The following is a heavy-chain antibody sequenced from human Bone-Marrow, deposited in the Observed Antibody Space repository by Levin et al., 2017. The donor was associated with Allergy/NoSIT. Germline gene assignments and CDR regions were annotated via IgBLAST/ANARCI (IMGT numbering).Heavy chain of an antibody. Sequence: PSETLSLTCSVSGDSIDRGEHYWSWLRQRPGKGLEWLGFVAYSGTTNNNPSLSGKLSISVDTSKNQFFLRLYSVTAADTAVYYCARDSETITWSWFDYWGQGAQVIVSS. V-gene: IGHV4-31*01. CDR2: VAYSGTT. D-gene: IGHD1-14*01. CDR1: GDSIDRGEHY. CDR3: ARDSETITWSWFDY. J-gene: IGHJ4*02.